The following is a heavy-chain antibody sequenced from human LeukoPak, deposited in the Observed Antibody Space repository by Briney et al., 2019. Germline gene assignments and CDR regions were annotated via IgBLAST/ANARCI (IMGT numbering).Heavy chain of an antibody. CDR2: INPNSGGT. D-gene: IGHD5-18*01. CDR3: ARGPGYSYGNHWFDP. V-gene: IGHV1-2*02. CDR1: GYTFTGYY. J-gene: IGHJ5*02. Sequence: ASVKVSCKASGYTFTGYYMHWVRQAPGQGLEWIGWINPNSGGTNYAQKFQGRVTMTRDTSISTAYMELSRLRSHDTAVYYCARGPGYSYGNHWFDPWGQGTLVTVSS.